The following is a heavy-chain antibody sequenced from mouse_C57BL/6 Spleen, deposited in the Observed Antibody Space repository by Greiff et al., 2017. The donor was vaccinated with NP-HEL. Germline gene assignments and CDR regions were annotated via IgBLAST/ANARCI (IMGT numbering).Heavy chain of an antibody. CDR3: ARCPPDYGSSYFDY. J-gene: IGHJ2*01. Sequence: QVQLQQPGAELVKPGASVKLSCKASGYTFTSYWMHWVKQRPGQGLEWIGMIHPNSGSTNYNEKFKSKATLTVDKSSSTAYMQLSSLTSEDSAVYYCARCPPDYGSSYFDYWGQGTTLTVSS. V-gene: IGHV1-64*01. CDR1: GYTFTSYW. D-gene: IGHD1-1*01. CDR2: IHPNSGST.